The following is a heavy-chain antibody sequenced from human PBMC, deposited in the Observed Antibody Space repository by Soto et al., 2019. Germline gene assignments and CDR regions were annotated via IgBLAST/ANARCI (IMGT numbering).Heavy chain of an antibody. CDR1: GFTFSSYG. Sequence: GGSLRLSCAASGFTFSSYGMHWVRQAPGKGLEWVAVISYDGSNKYYADSVKGRFTISRDNSKNTLYLQMKSLRAEETAVYYCAKDKSIRVPAAISFDAFDIWGQGTMVTVSS. CDR2: ISYDGSNK. CDR3: AKDKSIRVPAAISFDAFDI. V-gene: IGHV3-30*18. J-gene: IGHJ3*02. D-gene: IGHD2-2*01.